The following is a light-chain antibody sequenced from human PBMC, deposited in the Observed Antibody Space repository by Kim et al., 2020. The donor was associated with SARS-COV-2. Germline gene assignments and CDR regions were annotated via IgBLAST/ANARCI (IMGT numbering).Light chain of an antibody. Sequence: EIVMTQSPLSLPVTPGEPASISCRSSQSLLHTSGYNYLDWYLQWPGQSPHLLIYLGSTRASGVPDRFSGSGSGTDFTLKISRVEAEDVGIYYCMQALQTVYTFGQGTKLEIK. CDR3: MQALQTVYT. CDR2: LGS. CDR1: QSLLHTSGYNY. V-gene: IGKV2-28*01. J-gene: IGKJ2*01.